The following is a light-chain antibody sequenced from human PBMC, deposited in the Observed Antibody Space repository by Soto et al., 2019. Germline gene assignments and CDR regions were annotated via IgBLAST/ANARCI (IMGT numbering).Light chain of an antibody. Sequence: QSVLTQPPSASGTPGQRVTIACSGSRSNIGSNAVNWYQQLPGTAPKLLIYTNGLRPSGVPARFSGSKSGTSASLAISGLQSEDEADYYCGSWDDSLNGWMFGGGTKLTVL. CDR1: RSNIGSNA. V-gene: IGLV1-44*01. CDR3: GSWDDSLNGWM. CDR2: TNG. J-gene: IGLJ3*02.